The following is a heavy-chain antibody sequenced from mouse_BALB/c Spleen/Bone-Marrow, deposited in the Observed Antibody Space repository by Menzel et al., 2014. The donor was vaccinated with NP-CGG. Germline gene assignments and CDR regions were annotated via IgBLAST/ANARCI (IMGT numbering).Heavy chain of an antibody. D-gene: IGHD6-1*01. V-gene: IGHV1-69*02. J-gene: IGHJ4*01. CDR2: IDPSNSET. Sequence: QVQLKESGPEPVRPGASVKMSSKSSDYTFTSYWMHWVKQRPGQGLEWIGMIDPSNSETRLNQKFKDKATLNVDNSSNTAYMHLRSLTSEDSAVYYCGRTFQPRRAMDYWGQGSSVPVSS. CDR3: GRTFQPRRAMDY. CDR1: DYTFTSYW.